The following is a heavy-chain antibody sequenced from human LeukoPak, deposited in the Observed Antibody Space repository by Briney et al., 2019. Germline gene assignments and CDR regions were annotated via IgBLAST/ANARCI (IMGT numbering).Heavy chain of an antibody. CDR3: AKHLLVVVTAAPFDY. Sequence: GGSLRLSCAASGFTFSSYAMSWVRQAPGEGLEWVSAISGSGGSTYYADSVKGRFTISRDNSKNTLYLQMNSLRAEDTAVYYCAKHLLVVVTAAPFDYWGQGTLVTVSS. CDR1: GFTFSSYA. J-gene: IGHJ4*02. CDR2: ISGSGGST. V-gene: IGHV3-23*01. D-gene: IGHD2-21*02.